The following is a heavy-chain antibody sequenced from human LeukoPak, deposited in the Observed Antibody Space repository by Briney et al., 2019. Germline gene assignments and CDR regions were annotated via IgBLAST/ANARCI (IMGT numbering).Heavy chain of an antibody. CDR2: ITGSGGST. CDR1: GFPFSTYG. D-gene: IGHD1-1*01. Sequence: PGGSLRLSCVASGFPFSTYGMSWVRQAPGKGLEWVSAITGSGGSTYYADSVKGRFTISRDNSKNTLYLQINSLRVEDTAVYYCARDQLGAVLYFDYWGQGALVTVSS. J-gene: IGHJ4*02. CDR3: ARDQLGAVLYFDY. V-gene: IGHV3-23*01.